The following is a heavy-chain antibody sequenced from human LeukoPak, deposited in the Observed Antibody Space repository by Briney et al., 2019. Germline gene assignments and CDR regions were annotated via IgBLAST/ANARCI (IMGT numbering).Heavy chain of an antibody. CDR1: GFTFSSYA. Sequence: PGGSLRLSCAASGFTFSSYAMSWVRQAPGKGLEWVAVIWYDGSNKYYADSVKGRFTISRDNSKNTLYLQMNSLRAEDTAVYYCARGESSSMDYWGQGTLVTVSS. CDR2: IWYDGSNK. V-gene: IGHV3-33*08. CDR3: ARGESSSMDY. D-gene: IGHD6-6*01. J-gene: IGHJ4*02.